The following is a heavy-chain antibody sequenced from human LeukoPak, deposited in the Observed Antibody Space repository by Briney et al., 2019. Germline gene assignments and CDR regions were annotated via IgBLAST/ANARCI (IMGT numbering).Heavy chain of an antibody. CDR3: AGPLHYYDSSGAKEDY. CDR2: ISYDGRNK. V-gene: IGHV3-30*04. J-gene: IGHJ4*02. D-gene: IGHD3-22*01. CDR1: GFTLSSYA. Sequence: PGRSLRLSCAACGFTLSSYAMHWVRQARGKGGEWVAVISYDGRNKYYADSVKGRFTISRDNSKNTLYLQMNSLRAEDTAVYYYAGPLHYYDSSGAKEDYWGQGALVTVSS.